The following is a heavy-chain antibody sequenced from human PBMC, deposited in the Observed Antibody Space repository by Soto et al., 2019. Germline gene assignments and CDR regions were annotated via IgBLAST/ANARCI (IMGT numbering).Heavy chain of an antibody. V-gene: IGHV4-31*03. CDR1: GGSISRGGFY. CDR3: ARWEHAHGKMDV. CDR2: IYYSGST. D-gene: IGHD1-1*01. J-gene: IGHJ6*02. Sequence: TPSLPRPFFGGSISRGGFYWRWVRQHPGKGLEWIGYIYYSGSTYYNPSLKSRVTISVDTSKNQFSLKLSSVTAADTAVYYCARWEHAHGKMDVWGQGTTVTVSS.